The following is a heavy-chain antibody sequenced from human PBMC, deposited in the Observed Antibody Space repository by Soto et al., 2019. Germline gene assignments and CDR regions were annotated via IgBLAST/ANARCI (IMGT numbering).Heavy chain of an antibody. CDR2: ISGSGGST. CDR3: AKVRAYYYDSSGPSDY. D-gene: IGHD3-22*01. CDR1: GFTFSSYA. J-gene: IGHJ4*02. Sequence: GGSLRLSCAASGFTFSSYAMSWVRQAPGKGLEWVSAISGSGGSTYYADTVKGRFTISRDNSKNTLFLQMNSLRSEDTAVYYCAKVRAYYYDSSGPSDYWGQGT. V-gene: IGHV3-23*01.